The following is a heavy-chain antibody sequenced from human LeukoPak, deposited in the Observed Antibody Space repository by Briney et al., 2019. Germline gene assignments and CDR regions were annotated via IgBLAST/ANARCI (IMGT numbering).Heavy chain of an antibody. D-gene: IGHD3/OR15-3a*01. J-gene: IGHJ5*02. Sequence: TGGSLRLSCAASGFTFSSYGMSRVRQAPGKGLMWVSHINNDGSNTRYADSVKGRFTTSRDNAKNTLYLQMKSLRGEDTAVYYCARSGGTGFDPWGQGTLVTVSS. CDR3: ARSGGTGFDP. V-gene: IGHV3-74*01. CDR2: INNDGSNT. CDR1: GFTFSSYG.